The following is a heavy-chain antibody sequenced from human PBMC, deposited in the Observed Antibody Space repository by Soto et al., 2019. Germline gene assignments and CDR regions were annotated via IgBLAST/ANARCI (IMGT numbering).Heavy chain of an antibody. V-gene: IGHV3-23*01. CDR2: ISGSGGTT. D-gene: IGHD2-8*01. J-gene: IGHJ5*02. CDR3: SKGCMTTSCYPA. Sequence: GGSLRLSCAASGLTFSSYAMSWVRQAPGKGLEWVSAISGSGGTTYYADSVKGRFTISRDNSKNTLYLQMNSLRAEDTAVYYCSKGCMTTSCYPAWGQGTLVTVS. CDR1: GLTFSSYA.